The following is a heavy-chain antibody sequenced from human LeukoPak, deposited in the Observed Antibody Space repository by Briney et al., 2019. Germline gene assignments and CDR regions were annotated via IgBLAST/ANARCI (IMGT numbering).Heavy chain of an antibody. CDR2: ISGSGGST. J-gene: IGHJ4*02. CDR3: AQRVSSSSFDY. D-gene: IGHD6-6*01. V-gene: IGHV3-23*01. Sequence: GGSLRLSCAASGFTFSSYAMSWVRQAPGKGLEWVSAISGSGGSTYYAGSVKGRFTISRDNSRNTLYLQMNSLRAEDTAVYYCAQRVSSSSFDYWGQGTLVTVSS. CDR1: GFTFSSYA.